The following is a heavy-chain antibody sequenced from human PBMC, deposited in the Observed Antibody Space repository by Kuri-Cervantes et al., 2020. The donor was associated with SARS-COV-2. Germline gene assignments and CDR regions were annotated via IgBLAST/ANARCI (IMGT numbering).Heavy chain of an antibody. Sequence: SVKVSCKPSGGPFSSYAISRVRQAPGRGLEWMGRIIPIFGTANYAQKFQGRVTITADESTSTAYMELSSLRSEDTAVYYCARGGSLVVPAANHWFDPWGQGTLVTVSS. CDR3: ARGGSLVVPAANHWFDP. V-gene: IGHV1-69*13. CDR2: IIPIFGTA. CDR1: GGPFSSYA. J-gene: IGHJ5*02. D-gene: IGHD2-2*01.